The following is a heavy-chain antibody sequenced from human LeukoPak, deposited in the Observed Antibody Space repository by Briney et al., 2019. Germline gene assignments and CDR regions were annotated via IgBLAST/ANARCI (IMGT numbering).Heavy chain of an antibody. CDR2: VKKDASEK. V-gene: IGHV3-7*01. J-gene: IGHJ4*02. Sequence: GGSLRLSCAASGFTFSNNWMTWVRQAPGKGLEWVASVKKDASEKYYVDSVKGRFTISRDNAKNSLYLQMNSLRVEDTAVYYCAREPGGEFFDYWGQGTLVTVSS. CDR3: AREPGGEFFDY. D-gene: IGHD3-16*01. CDR1: GFTFSNNW.